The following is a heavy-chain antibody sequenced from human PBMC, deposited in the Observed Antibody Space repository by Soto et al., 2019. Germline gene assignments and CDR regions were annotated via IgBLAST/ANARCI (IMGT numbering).Heavy chain of an antibody. CDR2: ISWNSGSI. V-gene: IGHV3-9*01. Sequence: EEQLVESGGGLVQPGRSLRLSCAASGFTFDDYAMHWVRQAPGKGLEWVSGISWNSGSIGYADSVKGRFTTSRDNAKNSLYLQVSSLRPEDTALYYCAKDMTPGDDAFDIWGQGTMVTVSS. CDR1: GFTFDDYA. CDR3: AKDMTPGDDAFDI. D-gene: IGHD7-27*01. J-gene: IGHJ3*02.